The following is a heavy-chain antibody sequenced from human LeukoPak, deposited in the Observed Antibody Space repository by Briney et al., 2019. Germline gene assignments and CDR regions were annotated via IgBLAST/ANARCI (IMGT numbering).Heavy chain of an antibody. D-gene: IGHD6-19*01. V-gene: IGHV4-34*01. CDR2: INHSGST. CDR1: GGSFSGYY. CDR3: AVRRLWLVSDWFDP. Sequence: PSETLSLTCAVYGGSFSGYYCSWIRQPPGKGLEWIGEINHSGSTNYNPSLKSRVTISVDTSKNQFSLKLSSVTAADTAVYYCAVRRLWLVSDWFDPWGQGTLVTVSS. J-gene: IGHJ5*02.